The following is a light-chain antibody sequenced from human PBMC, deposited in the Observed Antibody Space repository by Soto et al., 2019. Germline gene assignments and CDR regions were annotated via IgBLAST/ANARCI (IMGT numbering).Light chain of an antibody. Sequence: EIVLTQSPGTLSLSPGERGTLSSRASQSVSSSYLAWYQQKPGQAPRLLIYGASSRATGIPDRFSGSGSGTDFTLTISRLEPEDFAVYYCQQYGSSPYTFGQGTKLEIK. CDR3: QQYGSSPYT. V-gene: IGKV3-20*01. CDR1: QSVSSSY. J-gene: IGKJ2*01. CDR2: GAS.